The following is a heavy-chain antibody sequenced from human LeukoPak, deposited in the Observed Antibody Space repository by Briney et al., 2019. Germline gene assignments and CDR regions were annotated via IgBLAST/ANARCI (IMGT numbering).Heavy chain of an antibody. J-gene: IGHJ4*02. CDR1: GYSISSGYY. D-gene: IGHD3-22*01. V-gene: IGHV4-38-2*02. Sequence: PSETLSLTCTVSGYSISSGYYWGWIRQPPGKGLEWIGSIYYSGSTYYNPSLKSRVTISVDTSKNQFSLKLSSVTAADTAVYYCASDYYDSSGYYYWGQGTLVTVSS. CDR2: IYYSGST. CDR3: ASDYYDSSGYYY.